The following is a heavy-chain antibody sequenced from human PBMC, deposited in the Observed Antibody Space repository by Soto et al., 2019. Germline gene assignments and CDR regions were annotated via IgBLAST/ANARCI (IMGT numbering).Heavy chain of an antibody. CDR1: GFTFSSYA. CDR2: ISGSGGST. J-gene: IGHJ4*02. Sequence: GGSLRLSCAASGFTFSSYAMSWVRQAPGKGLEWVSAISGSGGSTYYADSVKGRFTISRDNSKNTLYLQMNSLRAEDTAVYYCAKDTVDYDILTGYRDYWGQGTLVTVSS. D-gene: IGHD3-9*01. CDR3: AKDTVDYDILTGYRDY. V-gene: IGHV3-23*01.